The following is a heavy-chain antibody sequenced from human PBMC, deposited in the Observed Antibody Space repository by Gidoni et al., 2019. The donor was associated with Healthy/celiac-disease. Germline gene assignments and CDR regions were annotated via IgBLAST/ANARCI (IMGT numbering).Heavy chain of an antibody. CDR1: GFPFSRSE. CDR3: ARDIAAAGTSYYYYGMDV. D-gene: IGHD6-13*01. CDR2: ISRSGSTI. J-gene: IGHJ6*02. V-gene: IGHV3-48*03. Sequence: EVQLVESGGGLVQPAVSLRLSCAASGFPFSRSEMNWVRQAPGQGLEWGSYISRSGSTIYYADSVKGRFTISRDNAKNSLYLQMNSLRAEDTAVYYCARDIAAAGTSYYYYGMDVWGQGTTVTVSS.